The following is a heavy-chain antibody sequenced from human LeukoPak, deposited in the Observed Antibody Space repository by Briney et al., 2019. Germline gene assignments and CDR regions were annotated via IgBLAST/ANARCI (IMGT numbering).Heavy chain of an antibody. D-gene: IGHD3-3*02. CDR2: IKEDGSEK. V-gene: IGHV3-7*04. CDR1: GFTFSNYW. J-gene: IGHJ4*02. Sequence: GGSLRLSCAASGFTFSNYWMNWVRQAPGKGLEWVANIKEDGSEKYCVDSVKGRFTISRDNAKNSLYLQMDSLRAEDTAVYYCARDSQHLNFDHWGQGTLVTVSS. CDR3: ARDSQHLNFDH.